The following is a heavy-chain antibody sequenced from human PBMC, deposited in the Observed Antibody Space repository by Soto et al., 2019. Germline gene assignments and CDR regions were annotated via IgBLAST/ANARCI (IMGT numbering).Heavy chain of an antibody. J-gene: IGHJ4*02. Sequence: QVQLVQSGAEVKKPGASVKVSCKASGYTFTSYYMHWVRQAPGQGLEWMGIINPSGGSTSYAQKFQGRGTMTRDTSTSTVYMELSSLRSEDTAVYYCARNFKGSSGYSRRFDYWGQGTLVTVSS. CDR1: GYTFTSYY. CDR3: ARNFKGSSGYSRRFDY. V-gene: IGHV1-46*03. CDR2: INPSGGST. D-gene: IGHD3-22*01.